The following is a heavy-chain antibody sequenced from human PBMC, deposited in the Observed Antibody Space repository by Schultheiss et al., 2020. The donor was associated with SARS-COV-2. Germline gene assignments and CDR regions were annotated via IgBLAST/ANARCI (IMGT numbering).Heavy chain of an antibody. D-gene: IGHD6-6*01. CDR1: GYTLTELS. CDR3: ATENRIAARQNTVSYYYYGMDV. Sequence: ASVKVSSKVSGYTLTELSMHWVRQAPGKGLEWMGGFDPEDGETIYAQKFQGRVTMTEDTSTDTAYMELSSLRSEDTAVYYCATENRIAARQNTVSYYYYGMDVWGQGTTVTVSS. J-gene: IGHJ6*02. CDR2: FDPEDGET. V-gene: IGHV1-24*01.